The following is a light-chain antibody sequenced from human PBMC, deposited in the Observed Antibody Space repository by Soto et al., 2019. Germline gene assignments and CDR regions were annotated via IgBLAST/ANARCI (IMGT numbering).Light chain of an antibody. J-gene: IGKJ5*01. CDR2: DAS. Sequence: EVVLTQSPATLSLSPGERATLSCRASQYVSRYLAWYQQKPGQAPRLLIYDASDRAAGIQGRFSGSGSGTDFTLSISSLEPEDFALYYCQQHSNWPPITFGQGTRLEIK. CDR3: QQHSNWPPIT. V-gene: IGKV3-11*01. CDR1: QYVSRY.